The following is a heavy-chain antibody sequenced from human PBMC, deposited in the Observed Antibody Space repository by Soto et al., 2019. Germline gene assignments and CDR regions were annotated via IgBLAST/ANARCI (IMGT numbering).Heavy chain of an antibody. D-gene: IGHD6-19*01. J-gene: IGHJ4*02. Sequence: SETLSLTCTVSGGSINAYFLTWIRQPPGKGLEWIGYIYYSGSTNYNPSLKSRVSISLHTSKNQFSLKLTSVTSADTAVYYCARGVDRQWADYWGQGTLVTVSS. CDR3: ARGVDRQWADY. CDR2: IYYSGST. V-gene: IGHV4-59*01. CDR1: GGSINAYF.